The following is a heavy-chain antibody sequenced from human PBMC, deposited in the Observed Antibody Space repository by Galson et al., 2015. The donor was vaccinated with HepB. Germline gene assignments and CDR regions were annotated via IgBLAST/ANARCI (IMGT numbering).Heavy chain of an antibody. CDR3: ASTRSSWYPYFDY. CDR1: GFTVSFNY. J-gene: IGHJ4*02. Sequence: SLRLSCAASGFTVSFNYMSWVRQAPGKGLEWFSVIYSGGRAYYADSVKGRFTISRDNSKNTLYIQMNSLRAEDTAVYYCASTRSSWYPYFDYWGQGTLVTVSS. D-gene: IGHD6-13*01. CDR2: IYSGGRA. V-gene: IGHV3-66*02.